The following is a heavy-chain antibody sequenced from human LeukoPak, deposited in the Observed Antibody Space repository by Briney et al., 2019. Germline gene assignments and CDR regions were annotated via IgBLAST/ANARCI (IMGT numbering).Heavy chain of an antibody. CDR1: GFTFSSYE. D-gene: IGHD3-10*01. CDR3: ARDRYYGSGTWDY. CDR2: INGSGSTI. Sequence: GVSLRLSCAASGFTFSSYEMNWVRQTPGKGLEWVSYINGSGSTIYYADSVKGRFTISRDNAKNSLYLQLNSLRAEDTAVYYCARDRYYGSGTWDYWGQGTLVTVSS. J-gene: IGHJ4*02. V-gene: IGHV3-48*03.